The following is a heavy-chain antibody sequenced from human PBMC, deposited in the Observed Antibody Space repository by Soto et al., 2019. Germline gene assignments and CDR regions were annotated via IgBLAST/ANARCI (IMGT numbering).Heavy chain of an antibody. CDR3: AREEGPFGSSSDY. V-gene: IGHV1-69*13. CDR2: IIPIFGTA. Sequence: GASVKVSCKASGGTFSSYAISWVRQAPGQGLEWMGGIIPIFGTANYAQKFQGRVTITADESTGTAYMELSSLRSEDTAVYYCAREEGPFGSSSDYWGQGTLVTVSS. CDR1: GGTFSSYA. D-gene: IGHD6-6*01. J-gene: IGHJ4*02.